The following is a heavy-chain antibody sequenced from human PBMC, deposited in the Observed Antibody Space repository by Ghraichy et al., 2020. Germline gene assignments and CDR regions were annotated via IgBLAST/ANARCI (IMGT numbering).Heavy chain of an antibody. V-gene: IGHV5-51*01. D-gene: IGHD1/OR15-1a*01. CDR3: ARLEQTDVYYYYYMDV. J-gene: IGHJ6*03. CDR1: GYSFTSYW. Sequence: GESLNISCKGSGYSFTSYWIGWVRQMPGKGLEWMGIIYPGDSDTRYSPSFQGQVTISADKSISTAYLQWSSLKASDTAMYYCARLEQTDVYYYYYMDVWGKGTTVTVSS. CDR2: IYPGDSDT.